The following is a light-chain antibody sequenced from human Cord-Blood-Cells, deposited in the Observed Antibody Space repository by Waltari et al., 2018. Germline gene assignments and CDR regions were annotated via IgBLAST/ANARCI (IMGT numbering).Light chain of an antibody. V-gene: IGKV1-33*01. J-gene: IGKJ4*01. CDR3: QQYDNLPLT. CDR1: QDISNY. Sequence: DIQMTQPPSYLSASVGDRVTITCPASQDISNYLNWYQQKPGKPPKLLLYDASNLETGVPSRFSGSGSGTDFTFTISSLQPEDIATYYCQQYDNLPLTFGGGTKVEIK. CDR2: DAS.